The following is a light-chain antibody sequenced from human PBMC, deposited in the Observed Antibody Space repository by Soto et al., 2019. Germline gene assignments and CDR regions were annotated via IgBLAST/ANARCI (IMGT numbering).Light chain of an antibody. CDR2: GTS. V-gene: IGKV3-15*01. CDR3: QQYNDWPPLT. Sequence: EIVMTQSPATLSVSPGERATLSCRASQSVNINLAWYQQKPGQAPSLLIYGTSTRATGVPARFSGSGSGTEFTLTISNLQSEDFAVYYCQQYNDWPPLTFGGGTKVAIK. J-gene: IGKJ4*01. CDR1: QSVNIN.